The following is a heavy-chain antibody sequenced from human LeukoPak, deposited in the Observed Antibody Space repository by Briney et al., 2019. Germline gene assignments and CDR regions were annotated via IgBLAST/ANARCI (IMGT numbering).Heavy chain of an antibody. Sequence: ASLRVSSKPSGYSFTIYGLNWVPQAPGQGRERIGWFNGYNGNTMSTQKFQGRIIMTADTSANTGYMELRSLTSDDTAVYFCARPYCSGNKCYRLDYWGQGTVVTVSS. D-gene: IGHD2-2*01. CDR3: ARPYCSGNKCYRLDY. CDR2: FNGYNGNT. V-gene: IGHV1-18*04. CDR1: GYSFTIYG. J-gene: IGHJ4*02.